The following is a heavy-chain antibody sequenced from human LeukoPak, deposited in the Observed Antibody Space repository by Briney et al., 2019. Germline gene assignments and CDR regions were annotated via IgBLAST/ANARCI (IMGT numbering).Heavy chain of an antibody. D-gene: IGHD2-2*02. CDR1: GYAFTSYG. V-gene: IGHV1-18*01. CDR3: ARVGYCTSVTCYTSGWFDP. CDR2: ISAYNGDT. Sequence: ASVTVSCKASGYAFTSYGISRVRQAPGQGLEWMGWISAYNGDTQYAQKFQGRVSMTTDTSNTKSYMELTSLRSDDTAMYYCARVGYCTSVTCYTSGWFDPWGQGALVTVSS. J-gene: IGHJ5*02.